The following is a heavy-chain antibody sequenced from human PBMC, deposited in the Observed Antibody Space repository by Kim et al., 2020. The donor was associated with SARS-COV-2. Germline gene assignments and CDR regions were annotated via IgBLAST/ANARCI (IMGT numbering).Heavy chain of an antibody. D-gene: IGHD2-2*02. J-gene: IGHJ4*02. V-gene: IGHV3-23*01. CDR3: AKGSSSYTTPADY. Sequence: YAESVKGRFTISRDNSKNTLYLQMNSLRAEDTAVYYCAKGSSSYTTPADYWGQGTLVTVSS.